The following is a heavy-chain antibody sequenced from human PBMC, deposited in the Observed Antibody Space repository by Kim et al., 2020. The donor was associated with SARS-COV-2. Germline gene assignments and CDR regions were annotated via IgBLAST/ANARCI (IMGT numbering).Heavy chain of an antibody. CDR3: ASLSTGYVWDKFDY. CDR2: VNSDGSST. CDR1: GFTFSSYC. V-gene: IGHV3-74*01. D-gene: IGHD3-16*01. Sequence: GGSLRLSCVASGFTFSSYCMHWVRQAPGKGLVWVSRVNSDGSSTSYADSVKGRFTISRDNARNTLYLQMNSLRAEDTAVYYCASLSTGYVWDKFDYWGQGTLVTVYS. J-gene: IGHJ4*02.